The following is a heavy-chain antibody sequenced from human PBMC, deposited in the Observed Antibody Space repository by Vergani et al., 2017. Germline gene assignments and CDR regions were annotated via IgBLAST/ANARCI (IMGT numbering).Heavy chain of an antibody. Sequence: QVQLVESGGGVVQPGRPLRLSCVVSGFTSSYYGMHWVRQAPGKGLEWVAVISYDGTQKYYADSVKGRFTISRDNSKSTLYLQMNSLRTEDTAVYYCATKSCCAPGCQIGYFREWGQGTLVTVSS. V-gene: IGHV3-30*03. CDR3: ATKSCCAPGCQIGYFRE. CDR1: GFTSSYYG. CDR2: ISYDGTQK. D-gene: IGHD6-13*01. J-gene: IGHJ4*02.